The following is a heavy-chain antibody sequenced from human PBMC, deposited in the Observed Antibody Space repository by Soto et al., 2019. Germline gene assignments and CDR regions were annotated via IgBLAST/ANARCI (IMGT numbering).Heavy chain of an antibody. CDR2: ISGSGDST. CDR3: AKGVPGIAVAGTGYFQH. CDR1: GFTFSSYA. J-gene: IGHJ1*01. V-gene: IGHV3-23*01. D-gene: IGHD6-19*01. Sequence: GXSRRLSCAASGFTFSSYAMSWVRQAPVKGLEWVSGISGSGDSTYYADSVKGRFTISRDNSKNTLYLQMNSLRAEDTAVYYCAKGVPGIAVAGTGYFQHWGQGTLVTVSS.